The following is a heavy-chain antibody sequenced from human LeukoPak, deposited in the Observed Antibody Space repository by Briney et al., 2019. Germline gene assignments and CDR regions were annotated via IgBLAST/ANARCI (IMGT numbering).Heavy chain of an antibody. J-gene: IGHJ3*02. V-gene: IGHV3-33*01. CDR3: ARDVAGAKPWPLHAFDM. D-gene: IGHD1-26*01. CDR1: GFTFSNYA. CDR2: IWSDTNNK. Sequence: PGRSLRLSCAASGFTFSNYAMHWVRQAPGKGLEWVTVIWSDTNNKYYADSVKGRFTISRDNSKNRLYLQMNSLRADDTAVYYCARDVAGAKPWPLHAFDMWGQGTTVTVSS.